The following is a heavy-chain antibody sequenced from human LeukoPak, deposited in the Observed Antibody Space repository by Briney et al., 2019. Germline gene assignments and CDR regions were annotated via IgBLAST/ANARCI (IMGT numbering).Heavy chain of an antibody. J-gene: IGHJ3*02. CDR1: GFSVNTNY. Sequence: GGSLRLSCAASGFSVNTNYMTWVRQAPGKGLEWVSVLYSGGDAYYADSVKDRFTISRDYSQNTLLLQMNSLRAEDTALYYCARGKTSDDIIEDAFDIWGQGTMVAVSS. D-gene: IGHD3-9*01. V-gene: IGHV3-66*01. CDR3: ARGKTSDDIIEDAFDI. CDR2: LYSGGDA.